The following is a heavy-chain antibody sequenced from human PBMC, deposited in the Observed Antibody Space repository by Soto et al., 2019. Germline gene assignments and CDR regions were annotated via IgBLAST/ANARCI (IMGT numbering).Heavy chain of an antibody. Sequence: GGSLRISCAASGFTFSSYGMHWVRQAPGKGLERVAVISYDGSNKYYADSVKGRFTISRDNSKNTLYLQMNSLSAEDTAVYYYVNDLSYDILTGYYDTYGMYCGQGTLLSV. D-gene: IGHD3-9*01. CDR1: GFTFSSYG. CDR3: VNDLSYDILTGYYDTYGMY. V-gene: IGHV3-30*18. CDR2: ISYDGSNK. J-gene: IGHJ4*02.